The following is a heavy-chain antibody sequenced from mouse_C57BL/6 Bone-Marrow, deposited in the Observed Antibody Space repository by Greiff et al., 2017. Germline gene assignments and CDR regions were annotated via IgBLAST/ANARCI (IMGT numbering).Heavy chain of an antibody. CDR2: ISSGSSTI. CDR1: GFTFSDYG. CDR3: AVPFAY. V-gene: IGHV5-17*01. J-gene: IGHJ3*01. Sequence: EVQLVESGGGLVKPGGSLKLSCAASGFTFSDYGMHWVRQAPEKGLEWVAYISSGSSTIYYAATVKGRFTISRDNAKNTLFLQMTSLRSEDTAMYYCAVPFAYWGQGTLVTVSA.